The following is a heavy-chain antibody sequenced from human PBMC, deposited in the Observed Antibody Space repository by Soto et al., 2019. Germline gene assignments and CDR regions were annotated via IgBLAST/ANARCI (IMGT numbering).Heavy chain of an antibody. J-gene: IGHJ4*02. CDR1: AFTFSSYA. CDR2: ISGSGGST. V-gene: IGHV3-23*01. CDR3: AKDLRRLVLRYFDWLLYGFDY. D-gene: IGHD3-9*01. Sequence: GGSLRLSCAASAFTFSSYAMSWVRQAPGKGLEWVSAISGSGGSTYYADSVKGRFTISRDNSKNTLYLQMNSLRAEDTAVYYCAKDLRRLVLRYFDWLLYGFDYWGQGTLVNVSS.